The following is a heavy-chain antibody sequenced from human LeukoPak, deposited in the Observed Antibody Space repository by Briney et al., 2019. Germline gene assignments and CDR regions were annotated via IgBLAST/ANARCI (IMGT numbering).Heavy chain of an antibody. D-gene: IGHD2-2*01. CDR3: AGGGYQLPARGRGYYYYYMDV. Sequence: SETLSLTCAVYGGSFSGYYWSWIRQPPGKGLEWIGEINHSGSTNYNPSLKSRVTISVDTSKNQFSLKLSSVTAADTAVYYCAGGGYQLPARGRGYYYYYMDVWGKGTTVTVSS. CDR1: GGSFSGYY. J-gene: IGHJ6*03. CDR2: INHSGST. V-gene: IGHV4-34*01.